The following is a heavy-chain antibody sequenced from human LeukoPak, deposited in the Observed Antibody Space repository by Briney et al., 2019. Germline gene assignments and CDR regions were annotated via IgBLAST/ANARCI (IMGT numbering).Heavy chain of an antibody. D-gene: IGHD3-9*01. Sequence: GGSLRLSCAASGFTFSSYAMHWVRQAPGKGLEWVAVISYDGSNKYYADSVKGRFTISRDNSKNTLYLQMNSLRAEDTAVYYCARARAPFDWHDAFDIWGQGTMVTVSS. CDR1: GFTFSSYA. CDR2: ISYDGSNK. V-gene: IGHV3-30-3*01. CDR3: ARARAPFDWHDAFDI. J-gene: IGHJ3*02.